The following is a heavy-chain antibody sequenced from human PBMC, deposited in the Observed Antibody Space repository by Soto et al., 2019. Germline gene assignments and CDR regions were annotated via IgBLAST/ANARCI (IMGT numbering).Heavy chain of an antibody. CDR2: IKQDGTET. V-gene: IGHV3-7*01. CDR3: ARENYFDY. J-gene: IGHJ4*02. Sequence: GGSLRLSCAASGFTFSSYWMSWVRQAPGKRLEWVANIKQDGTETSYADSVKGRFTVSRDNAKNSLYLQMNSLGADDTAVYYCARENYFDYWGRGALVTVSS. CDR1: GFTFSSYW.